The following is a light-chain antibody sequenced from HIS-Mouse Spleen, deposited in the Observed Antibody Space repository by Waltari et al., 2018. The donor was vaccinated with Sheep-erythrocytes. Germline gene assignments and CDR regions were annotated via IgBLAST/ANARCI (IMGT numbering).Light chain of an antibody. CDR3: CSYAGSSTPWV. CDR2: EGS. V-gene: IGLV2-23*01. Sequence: QSALTQPASVSGSPGQSITISCTGTSSDVGSYNLVSWYQQHPGKAPKPMIYEGSKRTSGVSNRFSGSKSGHTASLTISGLQAEDEADYYCCSYAGSSTPWVFGGGTKLTVL. CDR1: SSDVGSYNL. J-gene: IGLJ3*02.